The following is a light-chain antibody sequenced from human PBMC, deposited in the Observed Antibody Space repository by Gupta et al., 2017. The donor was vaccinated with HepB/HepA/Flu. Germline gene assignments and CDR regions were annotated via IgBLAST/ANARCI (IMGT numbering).Light chain of an antibody. CDR2: DNN. V-gene: IGLV1-51*01. J-gene: IGLJ2*01. Sequence: QSVLTQPPPVSAAPGQKGTIPCSRSSSNIGNNYVSWYQQLPGTAPKLLIYDNNKRPSGIPDRFSGSRSGTSATLDITGLQTGDEADYYCGTWDSSLSAVVFGGGTKLSVL. CDR1: SSNIGNNY. CDR3: GTWDSSLSAVV.